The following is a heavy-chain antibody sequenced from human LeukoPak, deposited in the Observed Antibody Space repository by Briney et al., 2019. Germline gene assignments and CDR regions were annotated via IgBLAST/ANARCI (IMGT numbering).Heavy chain of an antibody. CDR2: ISASGGST. Sequence: GGSLRLSCAASGFTFSNYAMSWVRQAPGKGLEWVSDISASGGSTYYADSVKGRFTISRDNSKNTLHLQMNSLRAEDTAVYYCARKGYYYDSSAYYSFDYWGQGTLVTVSS. CDR3: ARKGYYYDSSAYYSFDY. CDR1: GFTFSNYA. V-gene: IGHV3-23*01. J-gene: IGHJ4*02. D-gene: IGHD3-22*01.